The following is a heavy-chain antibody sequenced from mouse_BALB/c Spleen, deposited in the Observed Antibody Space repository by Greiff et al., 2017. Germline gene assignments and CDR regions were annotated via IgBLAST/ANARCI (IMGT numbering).Heavy chain of an antibody. V-gene: IGHV3-2*02. CDR3: ASYGNYRGFAD. J-gene: IGHJ3*01. D-gene: IGHD2-1*01. CDR2: ISYSGST. Sequence: EVQLQQSGPGLVKPSQSLSLTCTVTGYSITSDYAWNWIRQFPGNKLEWMGYISYSGSTSYNPSLKSRISITRDTSKNQFFLQLNSVTTEDTATYYCASYGNYRGFADWGQGTLVTVSA. CDR1: GYSITSDYA.